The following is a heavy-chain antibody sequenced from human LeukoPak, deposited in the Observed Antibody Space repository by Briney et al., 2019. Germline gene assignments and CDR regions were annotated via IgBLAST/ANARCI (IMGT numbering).Heavy chain of an antibody. CDR2: VSASGGST. CDR1: GFTFSNYA. J-gene: IGHJ3*02. Sequence: GVSLRLSCAASGFTFSNYAMSWVRQAPGKGLEWVSVVSASGGSTYYADSVKGRFTISRDNSKNTLFLQMNSLRAEDTAVYYCAKLKYDSSGLDAFDIWGQGTMVTVSS. V-gene: IGHV3-23*01. CDR3: AKLKYDSSGLDAFDI. D-gene: IGHD3-22*01.